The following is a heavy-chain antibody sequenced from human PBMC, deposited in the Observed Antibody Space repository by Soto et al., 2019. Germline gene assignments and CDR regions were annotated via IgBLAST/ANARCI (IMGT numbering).Heavy chain of an antibody. J-gene: IGHJ2*01. Sequence: QVQLVQSGAEVKKPGSSVKVSCKASGGTFSSYAISWVRQAPGQGLEWMGGIIPIFGTANYAQKFQGRVTITADESTRTAYMEVSSLGSEDTGVYYCARGGYSSSWRQNWYFDLWGRGTLVTVSS. CDR3: ARGGYSSSWRQNWYFDL. V-gene: IGHV1-69*01. CDR2: IIPIFGTA. D-gene: IGHD6-13*01. CDR1: GGTFSSYA.